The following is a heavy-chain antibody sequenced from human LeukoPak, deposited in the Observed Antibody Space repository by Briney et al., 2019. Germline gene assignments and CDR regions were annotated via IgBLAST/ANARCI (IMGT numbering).Heavy chain of an antibody. V-gene: IGHV4-34*01. CDR2: INHSGST. J-gene: IGHJ3*02. CDR3: ARGQRITIFGVVITNRWGAFDI. CDR1: GGSFSGYY. D-gene: IGHD3-3*01. Sequence: SETLSLTCGVYGGSFSGYYWSWIRQPPGKGLEWIGEINHSGSTNYNPSLKSRVTISVDTSKNQFSLKLSSVTAADTAVYYCARGQRITIFGVVITNRWGAFDIWGQGTMVTVSS.